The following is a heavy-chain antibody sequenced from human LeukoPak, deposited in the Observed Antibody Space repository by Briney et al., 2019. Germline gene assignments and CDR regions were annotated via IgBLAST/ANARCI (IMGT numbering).Heavy chain of an antibody. V-gene: IGHV1-3*01. J-gene: IGHJ4*02. Sequence: ASVKVSCKASGYTFTSYGISWMRQAPGQRLEWMGWINAGNGNTKYSQKFQGRVTITRDTSASTAYMELSSLRSEDTAVYYCARPAKVGATTRIGYWGQGTLVTVSS. D-gene: IGHD1-26*01. CDR3: ARPAKVGATTRIGY. CDR2: INAGNGNT. CDR1: GYTFTSYG.